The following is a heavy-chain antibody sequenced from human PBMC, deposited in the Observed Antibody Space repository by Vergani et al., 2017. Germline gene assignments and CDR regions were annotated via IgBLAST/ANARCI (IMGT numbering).Heavy chain of an antibody. V-gene: IGHV4-34*01. CDR3: ARVPRWLQLRYFDY. J-gene: IGHJ4*02. CDR2: INHSGST. D-gene: IGHD5-24*01. Sequence: QVQLQQWGAGLLKPSETLSLTCAVYGGSFSGYYWSWIRQPPGKGLEWIGEINHSGSTNYNPSLKSRVTISIDTSKNQFSLKLSSVTAADTAVYYCARVPRWLQLRYFDYWGQRTLVTVSS. CDR1: GGSFSGYY.